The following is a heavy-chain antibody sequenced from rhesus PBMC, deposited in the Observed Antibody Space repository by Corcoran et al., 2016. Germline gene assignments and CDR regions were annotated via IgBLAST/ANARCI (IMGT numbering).Heavy chain of an antibody. J-gene: IGHJ4*01. D-gene: IGHD6-25*01. Sequence: QVQLQESGPGLVKPSETLSLTCAVSGGSISDDYYWSWIRQPPGKGLEWIGYIYGSGGGTNSNPSLKNRVTISIDTSKNQFSLKLTSVTAADTAVYYCARHWDGGNWRFDYWGQGVLVTVSS. CDR1: GGSISDDYY. V-gene: IGHV4-106*01. CDR2: IYGSGGGT. CDR3: ARHWDGGNWRFDY.